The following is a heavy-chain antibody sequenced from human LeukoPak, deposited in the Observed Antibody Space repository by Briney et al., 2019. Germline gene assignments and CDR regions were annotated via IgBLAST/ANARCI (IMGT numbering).Heavy chain of an antibody. CDR1: GFTFSSYW. V-gene: IGHV3-74*01. D-gene: IGHD3-22*01. CDR2: INSDGSST. Sequence: GGSLRLSCAASGFTFSSYWMHWVRQAPGKGLVWVSRINSDGSSTSYADSVKGRFTISRDNSKNTLYLQMNSLRAEDTAVYYCAKGYGSGYYYVPGNIWGQGTLVTVSS. CDR3: AKGYGSGYYYVPGNI. J-gene: IGHJ4*02.